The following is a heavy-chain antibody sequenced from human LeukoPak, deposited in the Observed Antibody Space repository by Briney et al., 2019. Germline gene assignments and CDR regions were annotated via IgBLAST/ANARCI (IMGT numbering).Heavy chain of an antibody. Sequence: HPGGSLRLSCSFSGFIATSNYMAWVRQSPGKGLQWISFIYGGGNTLYADSVRDRFSISRDNSKSTLYLQMSSLRVEDTAVYYCATGGRSGMAFDFWGQGTLVTVSS. CDR2: IYGGGNT. CDR3: ATGGRSGMAFDF. D-gene: IGHD2-8*01. CDR1: GFIATSNY. J-gene: IGHJ4*02. V-gene: IGHV3-53*01.